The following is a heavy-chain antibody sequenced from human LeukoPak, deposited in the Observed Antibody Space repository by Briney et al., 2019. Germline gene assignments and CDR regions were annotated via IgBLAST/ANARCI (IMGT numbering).Heavy chain of an antibody. J-gene: IGHJ4*02. Sequence: GVSVKVSCKASGGTFSSYTISWVRQAPGQGLEWMGRIIPILGIANYAQKFQGRVTITADKSTSTAYMELSSLRSEDTAVYYCALKSSHYDSSGYKDYWGQGTLVTVSS. CDR3: ALKSSHYDSSGYKDY. D-gene: IGHD3-22*01. CDR2: IIPILGIA. CDR1: GGTFSSYT. V-gene: IGHV1-69*02.